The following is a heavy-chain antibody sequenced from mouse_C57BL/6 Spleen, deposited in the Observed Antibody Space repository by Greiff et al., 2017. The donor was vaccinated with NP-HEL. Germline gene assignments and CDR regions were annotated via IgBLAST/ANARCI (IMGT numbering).Heavy chain of an antibody. V-gene: IGHV1-61*01. CDR1: GYTFTSYW. Sequence: VQLQQPGAELVRPGSSVKLSCKASGYTFTSYWMVWVKQRPGQGLEWIGNIYPSDSETHYNQKFKDKATLTVDKSSSTAYMQLSSLTSEDSAVYYCARSHSTGTFAYWGQGTLVTVSA. CDR3: ARSHSTGTFAY. D-gene: IGHD4-1*02. J-gene: IGHJ3*01. CDR2: IYPSDSET.